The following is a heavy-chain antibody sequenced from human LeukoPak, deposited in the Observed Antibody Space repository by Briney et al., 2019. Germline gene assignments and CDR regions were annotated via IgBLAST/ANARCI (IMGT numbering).Heavy chain of an antibody. Sequence: ASVKVSCKASGYTFTSYGISWVRQAPGQGLEWMGCISAYNGNTNYAQKLQGRLPITTENSQSQAYMERRSLGPDATAAVYYSRAATGSYYYYMDVWGKGSAVTVSS. D-gene: IGHD3-10*01. CDR2: ISAYNGNT. V-gene: IGHV1-18*01. CDR1: GYTFTSYG. J-gene: IGHJ6*03. CDR3: SRAATGSYYYYMDV.